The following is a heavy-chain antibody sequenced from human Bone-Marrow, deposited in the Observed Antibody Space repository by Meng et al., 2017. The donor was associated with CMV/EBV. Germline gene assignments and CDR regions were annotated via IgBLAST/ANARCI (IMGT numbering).Heavy chain of an antibody. D-gene: IGHD4-11*01. J-gene: IGHJ5*02. CDR2: IYYSGST. Sequence: SETLSLTCTVSGGSISSYYWSWIRQPPGKGLEWIGYIYYSGSTNYNPSLKSRVTISVDTSKNQFSLKLSSVTAADTAVYYCASRPDYTFNWFDPWGQGTLVTVSS. V-gene: IGHV4-59*01. CDR1: GGSISSYY. CDR3: ASRPDYTFNWFDP.